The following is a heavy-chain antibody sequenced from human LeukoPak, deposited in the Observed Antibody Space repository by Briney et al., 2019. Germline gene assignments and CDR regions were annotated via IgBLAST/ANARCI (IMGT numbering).Heavy chain of an antibody. V-gene: IGHV4-34*01. Sequence: SETLSLTCAVYGGSFSGYYWSWIRQPPGKGLEWIGEINHSGSTNYNPSLKSRVTISVDTSKNQFSLKLSSVTAADTAVYYCARDKYTGYDPYYFDYWGQGTLVTVSS. CDR2: INHSGST. D-gene: IGHD5-12*01. CDR3: ARDKYTGYDPYYFDY. CDR1: GGSFSGYY. J-gene: IGHJ4*02.